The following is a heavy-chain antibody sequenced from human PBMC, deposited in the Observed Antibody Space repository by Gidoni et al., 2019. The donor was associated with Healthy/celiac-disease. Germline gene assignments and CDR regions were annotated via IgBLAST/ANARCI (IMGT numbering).Heavy chain of an antibody. J-gene: IGHJ4*02. D-gene: IGHD3-22*01. CDR3: AKDQLDQYYYDSSGYSN. V-gene: IGHV3-23*01. CDR1: GFTFSSYA. Sequence: EVQLLESGGGLVQPGGSLRLSCAASGFTFSSYAMSWVRQAPGKGLEWVSAISGSGGSTYYADSVKGRFTISRDNSKNTLYLQMNSLRAEDTAVYYCAKDQLDQYYYDSSGYSNWGQGTLVTVSS. CDR2: ISGSGGST.